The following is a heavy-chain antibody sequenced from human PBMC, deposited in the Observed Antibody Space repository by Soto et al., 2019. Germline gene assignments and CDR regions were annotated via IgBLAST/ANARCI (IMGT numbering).Heavy chain of an antibody. V-gene: IGHV4-39*01. D-gene: IGHD2-21*01. CDR3: GRVVEGATRHTDPDS. CDR1: GVSIHNSHSF. CDR2: VYHNGGA. J-gene: IGHJ5*01. Sequence: SETLSLTCTVSGVSIHNSHSFWAWIRQPPGKGLQFIASVYHNGGAHYNSSLKSRVTISVDTANKQVSLRMRSLTAADTAFYYCGRVVEGATRHTDPDSWGQGILVTVSS.